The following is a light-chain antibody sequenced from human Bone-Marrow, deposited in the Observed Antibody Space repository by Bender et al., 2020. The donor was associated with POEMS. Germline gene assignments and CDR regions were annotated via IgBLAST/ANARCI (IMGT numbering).Light chain of an antibody. V-gene: IGLV3-21*02. CDR1: NIGNKA. CDR3: HVWDSSGDYLV. Sequence: SYVLTQPPSVSVAPGQTATIACGGDNIGNKAVHWFQQRPGQAPLLVVYDDTVRPSGIPSLMPGTNSGGTDTLTLSGVEVGDEADYYCHVWDSSGDYLVFGGGTKLTVL. J-gene: IGLJ3*02. CDR2: DDT.